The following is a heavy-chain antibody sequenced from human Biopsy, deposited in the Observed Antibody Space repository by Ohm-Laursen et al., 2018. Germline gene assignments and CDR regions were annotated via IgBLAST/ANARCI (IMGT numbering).Heavy chain of an antibody. V-gene: IGHV1-2*02. D-gene: IGHD3-22*01. CDR1: GYTFTTYY. J-gene: IGHJ4*02. Sequence: ASVKVSCKASGYTFTTYYMHWVRQAPGQGLEWMGWINPQSGGEHYAQKFKDRVTMTRDTSISTAYMELSSLRSDDTAVYYCASKLDYSSGYPYWGQGTLVTVSS. CDR2: INPQSGGE. CDR3: ASKLDYSSGYPY.